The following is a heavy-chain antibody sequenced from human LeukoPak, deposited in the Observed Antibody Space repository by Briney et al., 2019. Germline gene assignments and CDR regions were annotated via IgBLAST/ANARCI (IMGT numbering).Heavy chain of an antibody. CDR1: GFTFSSYA. D-gene: IGHD3-10*01. CDR3: AKDQVLLWFGELLYPDY. CDR2: ISSDGSNK. Sequence: GGSLRLSCAASGFTFSSYAMHWVRQGPGKGLEWVAVISSDGSNKYYADSMKGRFTISRDNSKNTLYLKMNSLRGEDTAVYYCAKDQVLLWFGELLYPDYWGQGTLVTVAS. J-gene: IGHJ4*02. V-gene: IGHV3-30*04.